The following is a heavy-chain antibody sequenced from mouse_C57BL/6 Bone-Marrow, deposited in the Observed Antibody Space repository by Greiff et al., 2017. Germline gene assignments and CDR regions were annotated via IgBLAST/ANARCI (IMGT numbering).Heavy chain of an antibody. CDR1: GYTFTDYE. J-gene: IGHJ1*03. CDR3: ITGSGYCDV. CDR2: IDPETGGT. V-gene: IGHV1-15*01. Sequence: QVQLQQSGAELVRPGASVTLSCKASGYTFTDYEMHWVKQTPVHGLEWIGAIDPETGGTAYNQKFKGKAILTADTSSSTAYMELRSLTSEDSAVYYCITGSGYCDVGGRGTTVTVSA.